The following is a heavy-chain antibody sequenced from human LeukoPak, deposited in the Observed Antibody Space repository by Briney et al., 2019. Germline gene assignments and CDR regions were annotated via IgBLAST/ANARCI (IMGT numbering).Heavy chain of an antibody. D-gene: IGHD4-17*01. J-gene: IGHJ6*02. CDR3: ARVRDYGDPIYYYYGMDV. CDR2: ILSDGSKE. CDR1: GFTFSSYG. Sequence: GGSLRLSCAASGFTFSSYGMHWVRQAPGKGLEWVAVILSDGSKEFYTDSVKGRFTISRDNSKNTLYLQMNSLRAEDTAVYYCARVRDYGDPIYYYYGMDVWGQGTTVTVSS. V-gene: IGHV3-33*01.